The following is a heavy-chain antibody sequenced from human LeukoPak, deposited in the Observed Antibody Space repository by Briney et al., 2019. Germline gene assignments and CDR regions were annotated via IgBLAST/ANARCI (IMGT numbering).Heavy chain of an antibody. CDR1: GYKFSGSV. D-gene: IGHD5-18*01. V-gene: IGHV3-73*01. Sequence: GGSLRLSCAPPGYKFSGSVMHWVRQATGKGLEWFGRIISKAKSYRKAYAASVKGRFNISRDDSKNTAYMQLNSLKTEDTAVYYCTRRVDTDMVEGIDFDYWGQGTLVTVSS. CDR2: IISKAKSYRK. CDR3: TRRVDTDMVEGIDFDY. J-gene: IGHJ4*02.